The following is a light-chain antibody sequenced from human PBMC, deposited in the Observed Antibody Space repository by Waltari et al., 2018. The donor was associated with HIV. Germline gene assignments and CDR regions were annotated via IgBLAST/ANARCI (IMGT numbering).Light chain of an antibody. J-gene: IGLJ2*01. CDR1: SSDFGAYNY. V-gene: IGLV2-14*01. CDR2: EVT. CDR3: SSYTSSSTLGV. Sequence: QSALTQPASVSGSPGQSITISCTGTSSDFGAYNYVSWYQQHPGKAPKLMIYEVTNRPSGVSDRFSGSKSGNMASLTISGLQAEDEADYYCSSYTSSSTLGVFGGGTKLTVL.